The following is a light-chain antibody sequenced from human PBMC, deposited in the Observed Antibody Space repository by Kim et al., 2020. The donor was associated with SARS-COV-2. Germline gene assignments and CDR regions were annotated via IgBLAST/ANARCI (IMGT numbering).Light chain of an antibody. CDR2: DVT. J-gene: IGLJ3*02. CDR1: TSDIGGYNY. Sequence: QSALTQPASVSGSPGQSITISCTGTTSDIGGYNYVSWHQQHPGKAPNLLIYDVTNRPSGVSNRFSGSKSGNTASLTISGLQAEDEADYYCISFTTSGTWVFGGGTKLTVL. CDR3: ISFTTSGTWV. V-gene: IGLV2-14*03.